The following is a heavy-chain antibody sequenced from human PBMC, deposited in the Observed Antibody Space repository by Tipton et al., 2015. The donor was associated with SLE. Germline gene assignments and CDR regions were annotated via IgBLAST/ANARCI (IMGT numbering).Heavy chain of an antibody. J-gene: IGHJ4*02. V-gene: IGHV4-61*09. Sequence: TLSLTCTVSGASITSGSYYWTWIRRPAGKGLEWIGHFYISGSTNYNPSPNSRVTMSIDTSKNQFSLKLRSVTAADTAVYYCAKAYCSGDGHGGYFDYWGQGTLVTVSS. D-gene: IGHD2-21*02. CDR3: AKAYCSGDGHGGYFDY. CDR2: FYISGST. CDR1: GASITSGSYY.